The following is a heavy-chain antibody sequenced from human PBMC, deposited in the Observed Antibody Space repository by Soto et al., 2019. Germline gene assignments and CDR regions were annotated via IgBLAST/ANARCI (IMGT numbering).Heavy chain of an antibody. CDR2: ISKGGSVK. J-gene: IGHJ1*01. Sequence: QVQLVESGGRVVQPGGSLRLSCAASGFMFSRYAIHWVRQAPGKGLEWVAVISKGGSVKYYADSVRGRFSISRDKSKNTVYLEMNGMIDDDTAVFYCARSRSGAVPDSFGYWGQGTLVTVSS. D-gene: IGHD3-3*01. CDR1: GFMFSRYA. V-gene: IGHV3-30-3*01. CDR3: ARSRSGAVPDSFGY.